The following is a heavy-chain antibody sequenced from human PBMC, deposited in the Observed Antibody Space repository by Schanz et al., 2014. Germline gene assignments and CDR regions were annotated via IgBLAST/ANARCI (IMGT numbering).Heavy chain of an antibody. V-gene: IGHV1-46*01. CDR1: GYTFVSYS. CDR3: ARGGGPEDVFDI. D-gene: IGHD5-12*01. Sequence: QVQLVQSGAEVKKPGASVKVSCKASGYTFVSYSMHWVRQAPGQGLEWMGIINPSGGSTSYALRFQDRVTVTRDTSRSTVYMELSSLRSDDTAVYYCARGGGPEDVFDIWGQGTILTVSS. J-gene: IGHJ3*02. CDR2: INPSGGST.